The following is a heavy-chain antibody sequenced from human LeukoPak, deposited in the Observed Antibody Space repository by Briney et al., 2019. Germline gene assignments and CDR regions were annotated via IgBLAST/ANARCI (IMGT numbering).Heavy chain of an antibody. J-gene: IGHJ4*02. V-gene: IGHV1-69*05. CDR2: IIPIFGTA. CDR3: ASASVTIFGVVIPEDY. CDR1: GGTFSSYA. D-gene: IGHD3-3*01. Sequence: SVKVSCKASGGTFSSYAISWVRQAPGQGLEWMGGIIPIFGTANYAQKSQGRVTITTDESTSTAYMELSSLRSEDTAVYYCASASVTIFGVVIPEDYWGQGTLVTVSS.